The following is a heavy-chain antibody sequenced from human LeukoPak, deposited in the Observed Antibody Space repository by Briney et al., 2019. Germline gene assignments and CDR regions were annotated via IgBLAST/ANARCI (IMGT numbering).Heavy chain of an antibody. Sequence: LTGGSLRLSCAASGFTLSNAWMNWVRQAPGKGLEWVSYISSSGSTIYYADSVKGRFTISRDNAKNSLYLQMNSLRAEDTAVYYCARVEAAAGTRDYWGQGTLVTVSS. CDR3: ARVEAAAGTRDY. J-gene: IGHJ4*02. D-gene: IGHD6-13*01. CDR2: ISSSGSTI. V-gene: IGHV3-48*04. CDR1: GFTLSNAW.